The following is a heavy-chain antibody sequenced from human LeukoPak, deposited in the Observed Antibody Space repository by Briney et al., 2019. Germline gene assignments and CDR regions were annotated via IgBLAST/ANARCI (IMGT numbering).Heavy chain of an antibody. CDR2: TNWKSGRT. D-gene: IGHD3-10*01. Sequence: TGGSLRLSCAASGFNFDAYGMNWVRQAPGKGLEWVSITNWKSGRTGYADSVKGRFTISRDNAKNSFYLQMNSLKDEDTAFYYCARAYSYVSGTYSTFDYWGQGTLVTVSS. J-gene: IGHJ4*02. V-gene: IGHV3-20*04. CDR3: ARAYSYVSGTYSTFDY. CDR1: GFNFDAYG.